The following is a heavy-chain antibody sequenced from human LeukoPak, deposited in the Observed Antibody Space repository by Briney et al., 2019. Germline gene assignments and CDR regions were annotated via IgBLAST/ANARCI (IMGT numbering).Heavy chain of an antibody. Sequence: PGGSLRLSCAASGFTFSNYNMNWVRQAPGKGLEWVSSISSSSTYIYYADSVKGRFTISGDNSKNTLYLQMNSLRAEDTAVYYCAKDRPEYYDFWSGYFDAFDIWGQGTMVTVSS. CDR2: ISSSSTYI. D-gene: IGHD3-3*01. CDR1: GFTFSNYN. V-gene: IGHV3-21*01. J-gene: IGHJ3*02. CDR3: AKDRPEYYDFWSGYFDAFDI.